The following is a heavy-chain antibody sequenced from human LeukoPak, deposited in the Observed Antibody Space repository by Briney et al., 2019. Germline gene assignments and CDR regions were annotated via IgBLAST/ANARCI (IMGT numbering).Heavy chain of an antibody. J-gene: IGHJ3*02. D-gene: IGHD7-27*01. CDR3: ARGDWGLNAFDI. Sequence: SETLSLTCAVYGGSLSGYYWSWIRQSPGKGLEWIGQINHSGSTNHSPPLKSRLTLSVDTSQNQFSLKLNSVTAADTAVYYCARGDWGLNAFDIWGQGTMVTVSS. V-gene: IGHV4-34*01. CDR1: GGSLSGYY. CDR2: INHSGST.